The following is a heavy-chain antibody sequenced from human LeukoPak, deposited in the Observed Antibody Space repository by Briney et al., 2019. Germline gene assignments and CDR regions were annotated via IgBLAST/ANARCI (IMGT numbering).Heavy chain of an antibody. V-gene: IGHV3-53*01. D-gene: IGHD6-13*01. CDR3: ARVHIAAAGTIDY. J-gene: IGHJ4*02. Sequence: SGGSLRLSCAASGFTVSSNYMSWVRQAPGKGLEWVSVIYSGGSTYYADPVKGRFTISRDNSKNTLYLQMNSLRAEDTAVYYCARVHIAAAGTIDYWGQGTLVTVSS. CDR2: IYSGGST. CDR1: GFTVSSNY.